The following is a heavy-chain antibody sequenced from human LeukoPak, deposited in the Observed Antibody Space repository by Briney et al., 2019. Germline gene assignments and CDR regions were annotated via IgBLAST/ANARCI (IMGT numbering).Heavy chain of an antibody. V-gene: IGHV3-48*02. D-gene: IGHD3-10*01. J-gene: IGHJ4*02. CDR3: ARDFGVRGQKKDYFDY. CDR1: GFTFSSYS. CDR2: ISSASTI. Sequence: GGSLRLSCAASGFTFSSYSMNWVRQAPGKGLEWVSYISSASTIYYADSVQGRFTISRDNAKNSLFLQMNSLRDEDTPVYYCARDFGVRGQKKDYFDYWGQGTLVTVSS.